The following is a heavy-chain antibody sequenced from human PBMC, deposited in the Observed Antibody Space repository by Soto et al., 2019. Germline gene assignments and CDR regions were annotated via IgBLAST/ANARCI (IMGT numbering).Heavy chain of an antibody. Sequence: GGSLRLSCRVSGFTFNNSGMHWVRQAPGKGLEWMAVISYDGSDKYYADFVKGRVIISRDNPKNTLNLEMNSLRAEDTATYYCVKDRVPGAYGHYYGMDVWGQGTTVTVSS. D-gene: IGHD5-12*01. CDR1: GFTFNNSG. CDR3: VKDRVPGAYGHYYGMDV. CDR2: ISYDGSDK. V-gene: IGHV3-30*18. J-gene: IGHJ6*02.